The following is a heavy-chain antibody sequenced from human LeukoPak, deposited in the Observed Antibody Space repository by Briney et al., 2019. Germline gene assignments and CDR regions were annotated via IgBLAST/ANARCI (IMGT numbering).Heavy chain of an antibody. CDR3: ARSLGVAFGGGFDY. Sequence: GGSLRLSCAASGFTFSSYSMNWVRRAPGKGLEWVSYISSSSSTIYYADSVKGRFTISRDNAKNSLYLQMNSLRAEDTAVYYCARSLGVAFGGGFDYWGQGTLVTVSS. J-gene: IGHJ4*02. CDR1: GFTFSSYS. D-gene: IGHD3-16*01. V-gene: IGHV3-48*01. CDR2: ISSSSSTI.